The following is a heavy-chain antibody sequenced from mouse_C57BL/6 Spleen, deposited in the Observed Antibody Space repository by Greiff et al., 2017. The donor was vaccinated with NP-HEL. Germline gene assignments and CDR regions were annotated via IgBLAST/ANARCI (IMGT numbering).Heavy chain of an antibody. Sequence: VQLQQPGAELVMPGASVKLSCKASGYTFTSYWMHWVKQRPGQGLEWIGEIDPSDSYTNYNQKFKGKSTLTVDKSSSTAYMQLSSLTSEDSAVFYCASARYDYDESYAMDYWGQGTSVTVSS. CDR1: GYTFTSYW. D-gene: IGHD2-4*01. V-gene: IGHV1-69*01. CDR2: IDPSDSYT. CDR3: ASARYDYDESYAMDY. J-gene: IGHJ4*01.